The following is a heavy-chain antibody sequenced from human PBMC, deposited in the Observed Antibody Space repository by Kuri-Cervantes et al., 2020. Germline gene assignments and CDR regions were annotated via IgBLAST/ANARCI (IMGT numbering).Heavy chain of an antibody. CDR1: GYTFTGYY. J-gene: IGHJ3*02. CDR2: INPNSGGT. V-gene: IGHV1-2*04. CDR3: AREGYCTGGVCSEDAFDI. D-gene: IGHD2-8*02. Sequence: ASVKVSCKASGYTFTGYYMHWVRQALGQGLEWMGWINPNSGGTNYAQKFQGWVTMTRDTSISTAYMELSRLRSDDTAVYYCAREGYCTGGVCSEDAFDIWGQGTMVTVSS.